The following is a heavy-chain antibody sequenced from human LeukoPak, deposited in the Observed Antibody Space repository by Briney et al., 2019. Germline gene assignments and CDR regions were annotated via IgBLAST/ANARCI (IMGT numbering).Heavy chain of an antibody. CDR1: GFTFSSYA. Sequence: GGSLRLSCAASGFTFSSYAMHWVRQAPGKGLEWVAVISYDGSNKYYADSVKGRFTISRDNSKNTLYLQVNSLRADDTAVYYCVRARTLGMDVWGQGTTVTVSS. CDR3: VRARTLGMDV. J-gene: IGHJ6*02. CDR2: ISYDGSNK. V-gene: IGHV3-30-3*01.